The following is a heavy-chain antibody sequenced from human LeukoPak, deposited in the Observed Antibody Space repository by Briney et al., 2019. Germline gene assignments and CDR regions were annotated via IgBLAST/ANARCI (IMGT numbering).Heavy chain of an antibody. CDR3: ATIGRY. Sequence: GGSRRLSFPASGFTFSSYAMTWVRQAPGKGLEWVSAISASGGSTYYAASVQGRFTISRDNSKNTLFLQMNSLRAEDTAVYYCATIGRYWGQGTLVTVSS. CDR2: ISASGGST. J-gene: IGHJ4*02. V-gene: IGHV3-23*01. CDR1: GFTFSSYA. D-gene: IGHD2/OR15-2a*01.